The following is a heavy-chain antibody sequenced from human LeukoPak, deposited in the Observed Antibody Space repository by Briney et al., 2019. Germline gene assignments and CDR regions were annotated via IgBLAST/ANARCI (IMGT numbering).Heavy chain of an antibody. J-gene: IGHJ4*02. V-gene: IGHV3-11*06. CDR1: GFTFSDYY. D-gene: IGHD3-22*01. CDR3: ARDYYDSGGYHPFDY. CDR2: IGSSSSSSSYT. Sequence: KPGGSLRLSCAASGFTFSDYYMSWIRQAPGKGLEWVSYIGSSSSSSSYTNYADSVKGRFTISRDNAKKSLYLQMNSLRAEDTAVYYCARDYYDSGGYHPFDYWGQGTLVTVSS.